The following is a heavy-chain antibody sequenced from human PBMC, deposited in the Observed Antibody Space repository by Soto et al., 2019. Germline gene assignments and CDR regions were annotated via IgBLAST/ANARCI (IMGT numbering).Heavy chain of an antibody. D-gene: IGHD3-3*01. CDR2: ISTTSSSI. V-gene: IGHV3-48*02. Sequence: GSLRLSCAASGFTFSSYSMNWVRQSPGKGLEWISYISTTSSSIYYADSVKGRFTISRDNAKNSLFLQMNSLRDEDTAVYYCARKGVAFDYWGQGALVTVSS. J-gene: IGHJ4*02. CDR3: ARKGVAFDY. CDR1: GFTFSSYS.